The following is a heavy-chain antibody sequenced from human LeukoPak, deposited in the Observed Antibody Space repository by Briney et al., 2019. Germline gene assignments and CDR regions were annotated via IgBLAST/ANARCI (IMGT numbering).Heavy chain of an antibody. Sequence: SETLSLTCTVSGGSISSYYWSWLRQPPGKGLEWIGYIFYSGSTNYNPSLKSRVTISVDTPMNQISLKLNSVTAADTAMYFCARHETSIFGVARQYSWFDPWGQGTLVTVS. CDR3: ARHETSIFGVARQYSWFDP. CDR2: IFYSGST. CDR1: GGSISSYY. V-gene: IGHV4-59*08. D-gene: IGHD3-3*01. J-gene: IGHJ5*02.